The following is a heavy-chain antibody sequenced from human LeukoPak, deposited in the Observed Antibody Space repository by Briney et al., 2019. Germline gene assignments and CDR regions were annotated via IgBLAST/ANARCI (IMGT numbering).Heavy chain of an antibody. CDR3: ARLTTVVTPHLDY. Sequence: PSETLSLTCTVSGGSISSSSYYWGWIRQPPGKGLEWIGSIYYSGSTYYNPPLKSRVTISVDTSKNQFSLKLSSVTAADTAVYYCARLTTVVTPHLDYWGQGTLVTVSS. V-gene: IGHV4-39*01. D-gene: IGHD4-23*01. CDR1: GGSISSSSYY. J-gene: IGHJ4*02. CDR2: IYYSGST.